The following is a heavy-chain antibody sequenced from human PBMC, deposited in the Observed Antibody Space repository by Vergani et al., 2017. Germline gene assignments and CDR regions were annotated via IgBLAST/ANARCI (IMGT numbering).Heavy chain of an antibody. V-gene: IGHV1-2*02. CDR3: ARDRNGVVPAAMRYYYGMDV. CDR2: INPNSGGT. Sequence: QVQLVQSGAEVKKPGSSVKVSCKASGGPFKNSAFSWVRQVPGHGLEWMGWINPNSGGTNYAQKFQGRVTMTRDTSISTAYMELSRLRSDDTAVYYCARDRNGVVPAAMRYYYGMDVWGQGTTVTVSS. D-gene: IGHD2-2*01. CDR1: GGPFKNSA. J-gene: IGHJ6*02.